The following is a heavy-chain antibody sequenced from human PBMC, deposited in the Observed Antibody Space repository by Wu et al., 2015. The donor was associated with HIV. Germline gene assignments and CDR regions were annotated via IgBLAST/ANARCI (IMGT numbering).Heavy chain of an antibody. D-gene: IGHD3-10*01. CDR3: ASGDYGSGTHYYYDMDV. Sequence: QVQLVQSGAEVKKPGASVKVSCKASGYTFTNYDINWVRQATGQGLEWMGWVNPKSGNTGYAQKFQGRVTMTRNTSINTAYMELSSLRSEDTAVYYCASGDYGSGTHYYYDMDVWGQGTTVTVSS. V-gene: IGHV1-8*01. CDR1: GYTFTNYD. CDR2: VNPKSGNT. J-gene: IGHJ6*02.